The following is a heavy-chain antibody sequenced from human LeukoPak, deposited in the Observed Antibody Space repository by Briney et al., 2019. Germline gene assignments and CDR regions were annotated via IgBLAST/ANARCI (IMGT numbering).Heavy chain of an antibody. J-gene: IGHJ6*04. V-gene: IGHV3-30*18. CDR3: AKKVLWFGDTKYYGMDV. CDR2: ISYDGSNT. CDR1: GFTFSSYG. D-gene: IGHD3-10*01. Sequence: GGSLRLSCAASGFTFSSYGMHCVRQAPGRGLEWVAVISYDGSNTYYADSVKGRFTISRDNSKNTLYLQMNSLRAEDTAVNYCAKKVLWFGDTKYYGMDVWGKGTTVTVSS.